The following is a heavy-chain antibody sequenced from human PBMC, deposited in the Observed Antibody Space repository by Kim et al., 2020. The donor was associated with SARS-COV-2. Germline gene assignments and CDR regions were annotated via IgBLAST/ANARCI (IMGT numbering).Heavy chain of an antibody. V-gene: IGHV3-30*02. Sequence: GGSLRLSCAAFGFSFSSYGMHWVRQTPGKGLEWVRFVSYDENKKYYADSVKGRFTISRDNSKNTVYLQMDSLKAEDTAVYYCAKDHILAGYRYFDAWGQGTLVTVSP. J-gene: IGHJ4*02. CDR1: GFSFSSYG. CDR3: AKDHILAGYRYFDA. CDR2: VSYDENKK. D-gene: IGHD3-9*01.